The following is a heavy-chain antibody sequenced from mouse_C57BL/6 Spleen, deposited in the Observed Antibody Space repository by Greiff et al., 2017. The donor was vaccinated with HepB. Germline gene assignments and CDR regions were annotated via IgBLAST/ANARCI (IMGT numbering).Heavy chain of an antibody. V-gene: IGHV6-3*01. CDR3: TGDGNSWYFDV. D-gene: IGHD2-1*01. CDR1: GFTFSNYW. Sequence: EVKLVESGGGLVQPGGSMKLSCVASGFTFSNYWMNWVRQSPEKGLEWVAQIRLKSDNYATHYAESVKGRFTISRDDSKSSVYLQMNNLRAEDTGIYYCTGDGNSWYFDVWGTGTTVTVSS. CDR2: IRLKSDNYAT. J-gene: IGHJ1*03.